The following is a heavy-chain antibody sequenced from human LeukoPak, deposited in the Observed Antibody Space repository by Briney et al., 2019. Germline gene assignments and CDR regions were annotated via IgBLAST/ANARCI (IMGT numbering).Heavy chain of an antibody. CDR1: GGSISSADYY. Sequence: PSETLSLTCTVSGGSISSADYYWSWIRQPPGKGLEWIGYIYYSGSTYYNPSLKSRVTISVDTSKNQFSLKLSSVTAADTAVYYCARDQIPRGYYYGMDVWGQGTTVTVSS. V-gene: IGHV4-30-4*08. CDR2: IYYSGST. CDR3: ARDQIPRGYYYGMDV. J-gene: IGHJ6*02.